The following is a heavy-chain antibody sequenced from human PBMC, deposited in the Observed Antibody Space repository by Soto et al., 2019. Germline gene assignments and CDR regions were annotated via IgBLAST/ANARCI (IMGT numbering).Heavy chain of an antibody. D-gene: IGHD5-12*01. V-gene: IGHV1-18*01. CDR1: GYTFTKSG. CDR3: AREGVAPYYYYGMDG. J-gene: IGHJ6*02. Sequence: QVQLVQSGAEVKKPGASVKVSCKAPGYTFTKSGIRWVRKAPGQDTEWMGWISSYNGDTNYEQTLQGRVTMTTDTSKSTGYMELRSLRSDDAAVYYCAREGVAPYYYYGMDGWGQGTPVTVAS. CDR2: ISSYNGDT.